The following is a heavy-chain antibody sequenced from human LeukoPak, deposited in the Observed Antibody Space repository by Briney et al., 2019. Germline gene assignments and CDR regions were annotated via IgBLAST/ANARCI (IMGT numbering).Heavy chain of an antibody. CDR1: GGSFSGYY. CDR3: ARGGGYYPFDGMDV. CDR2: IYYSGST. J-gene: IGHJ6*02. V-gene: IGHV4-59*01. D-gene: IGHD3-22*01. Sequence: SETLSLTCAVYGGSFSGYYWSWIRQPPGKGLKWIGYIYYSGSTNYNPSPKSRVTISVDTSKNQFSLKLSSVTAADTAVYYCARGGGYYPFDGMDVWGQGTTVTVSS.